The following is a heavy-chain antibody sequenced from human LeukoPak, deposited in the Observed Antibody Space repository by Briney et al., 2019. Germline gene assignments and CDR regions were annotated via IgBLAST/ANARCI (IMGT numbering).Heavy chain of an antibody. Sequence: GASLRLSCVASGFTFSNYAMSWVRQAPGKGLEWVSAITGSGGNTYYADSVKGRFTISRDNSKNTVFLQMNSLRAEDTAAYYCAKWGDYDVLTGYYVSDYWGQGTLVTVSS. V-gene: IGHV3-23*01. J-gene: IGHJ4*02. D-gene: IGHD3-9*01. CDR1: GFTFSNYA. CDR2: ITGSGGNT. CDR3: AKWGDYDVLTGYYVSDY.